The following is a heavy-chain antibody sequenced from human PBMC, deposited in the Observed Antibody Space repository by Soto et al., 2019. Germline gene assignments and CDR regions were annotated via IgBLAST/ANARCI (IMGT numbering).Heavy chain of an antibody. Sequence: GASVKVSCKASGYTFTSYDINWVRQATGQGLEWMGWMNPNSGNTGYAQKFQGRVTMARNTSISTAYMELSSLRSEDTAVYYCARGLYYLWKHSRNWFDPWGQGTLVTVSS. CDR3: ARGLYYLWKHSRNWFDP. CDR2: MNPNSGNT. D-gene: IGHD3-10*01. V-gene: IGHV1-8*01. CDR1: GYTFTSYD. J-gene: IGHJ5*02.